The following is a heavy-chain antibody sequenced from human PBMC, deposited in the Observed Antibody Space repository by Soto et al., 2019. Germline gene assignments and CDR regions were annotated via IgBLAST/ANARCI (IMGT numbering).Heavy chain of an antibody. V-gene: IGHV4-59*12. CDR3: AKEVFFLYYCDAGGSYYYMDF. Sequence: SETLSLTCTVSGGSISSYYWSWIRQPPGKGLEWIGYIYYSGSTNYNPSLKSRVTISVDTSKNQFSLKLSSVTAAGTAVYYCAKEVFFLYYCDAGGSYYYMDFWGQGTTVPVSS. CDR2: IYYSGST. J-gene: IGHJ6*03. D-gene: IGHD3-22*01. CDR1: GGSISSYY.